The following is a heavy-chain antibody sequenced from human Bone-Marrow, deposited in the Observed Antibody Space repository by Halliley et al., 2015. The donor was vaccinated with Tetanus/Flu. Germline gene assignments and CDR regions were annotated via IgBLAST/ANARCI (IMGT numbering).Heavy chain of an antibody. CDR3: AGSRHSTNGALTGNAFHI. Sequence: LVKPTQTLSLTCVVSGDSVSSNSAAWGWIRQSPSRGLEWLARTYYTSQWIHDYEDSVKSRINVNADTSKNQISLQLTSVTPEDTAMYFCAGSRHSTNGALTGNAFHIWGQGTMVTVSS. V-gene: IGHV6-1*01. J-gene: IGHJ3*02. D-gene: IGHD1-26*01. CDR1: GDSVSSNSAA. CDR2: TYYTSQWIH.